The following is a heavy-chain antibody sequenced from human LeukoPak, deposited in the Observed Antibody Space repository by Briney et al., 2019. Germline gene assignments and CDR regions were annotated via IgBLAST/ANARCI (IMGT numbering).Heavy chain of an antibody. Sequence: ASVKVSCKASGYTFTGYYMHWVRQAPGQGLEWMGWIDPNSGGTNYAQKFQGRVTMTRGTSISTAYMELSRLRSDDTAVYYCARNPYDSSGYYQDYWGQGTLVTVSS. CDR1: GYTFTGYY. CDR3: ARNPYDSSGYYQDY. V-gene: IGHV1-2*02. CDR2: IDPNSGGT. D-gene: IGHD3-22*01. J-gene: IGHJ4*02.